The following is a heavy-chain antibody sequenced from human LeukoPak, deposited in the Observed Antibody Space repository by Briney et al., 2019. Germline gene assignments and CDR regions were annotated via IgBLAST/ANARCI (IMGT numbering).Heavy chain of an antibody. V-gene: IGHV3-21*01. D-gene: IGHD5-24*01. CDR3: ARDRGDGYTLGGFDY. CDR1: GFTFSSYS. J-gene: IGHJ4*02. Sequence: GGSLRLSCAASGFTFSSYSMNWVRQAPGKGLEWVSSISSSSSYIYYADSVKGRFTISRDNAKNSLYLQMNSLRAEDTAVYYCARDRGDGYTLGGFDYWGQGTLVTVSS. CDR2: ISSSSSYI.